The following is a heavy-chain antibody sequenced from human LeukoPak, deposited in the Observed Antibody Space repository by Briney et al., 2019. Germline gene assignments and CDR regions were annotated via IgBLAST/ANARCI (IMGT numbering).Heavy chain of an antibody. D-gene: IGHD6-13*01. Sequence: SQTLSLTCAISGDSVSSNSAAWNWIRQSPSRGLEWLGRTYYRSKWYNDYAVSVKSRITINPDTSKNQFSLQLNSVTPEDTAVYYCARGIGARYSSSWYGYYYYYMDVWGKGTAVTVSS. CDR2: TYYRSKWYN. CDR1: GDSVSSNSAA. CDR3: ARGIGARYSSSWYGYYYYYMDV. J-gene: IGHJ6*03. V-gene: IGHV6-1*01.